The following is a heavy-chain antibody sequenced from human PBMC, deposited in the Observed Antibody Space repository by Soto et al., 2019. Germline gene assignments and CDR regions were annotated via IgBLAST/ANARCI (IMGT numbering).Heavy chain of an antibody. CDR2: ISYDGSNK. J-gene: IGHJ4*02. V-gene: IGHV3-30*18. D-gene: IGHD2-15*01. CDR1: GFTFSSYG. CDR3: AKDGLYCSGGSCSYYFDY. Sequence: QVQLVESGGDVVQPGRSLRLSCAASGFTFSSYGMHWVRQAPGKGLEWVAVISYDGSNKYYADSVKGRFTISRDNSKNTLYLQMNSLRAEDTAVYYCAKDGLYCSGGSCSYYFDYWGQGTLVTVSS.